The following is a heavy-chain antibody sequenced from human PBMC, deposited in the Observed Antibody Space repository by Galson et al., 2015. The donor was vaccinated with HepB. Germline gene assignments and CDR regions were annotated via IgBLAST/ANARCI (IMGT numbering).Heavy chain of an antibody. Sequence: SLRLSCAASGFTFSSYGMHWVRQAPGKGLEWVAVIWYDGSNKYYADSVKGRFTISRDNSKNTLYLQMNSLRAEDTAVYYCARDLRGGSYYFDYWGRGTLVTVSS. D-gene: IGHD3-16*01. CDR1: GFTFSSYG. J-gene: IGHJ4*02. CDR3: ARDLRGGSYYFDY. V-gene: IGHV3-33*01. CDR2: IWYDGSNK.